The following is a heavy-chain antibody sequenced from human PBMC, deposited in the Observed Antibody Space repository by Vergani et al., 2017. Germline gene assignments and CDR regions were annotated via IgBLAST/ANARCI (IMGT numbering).Heavy chain of an antibody. Sequence: QVQLVQSGAEVKKPGSSVKVSCKASGGTFSSYAISWVRQAPGQGLEWMGGIIPIFGTANYAQKFQGRVTITADESTSTAYMELSRLRSDDTAVYYCARDVGFGELLAELPYYWGQGTLVTVSS. V-gene: IGHV1-69*12. CDR1: GGTFSSYA. CDR2: IIPIFGTA. D-gene: IGHD3-10*01. CDR3: ARDVGFGELLAELPYY. J-gene: IGHJ4*02.